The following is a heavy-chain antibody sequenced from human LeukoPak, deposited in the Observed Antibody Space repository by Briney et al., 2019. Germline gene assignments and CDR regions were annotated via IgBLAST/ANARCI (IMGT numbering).Heavy chain of an antibody. Sequence: GGSLRLSCVASGFTFRNYAMSWVRQAPGKGLEWVSAITGSGGITYYADSVKGRFTISRDNSKNTLYLQMNSLRAEDTAVYYCAKWGDYDVLTGYYDPDYWGQGTLVTVSS. CDR2: ITGSGGIT. CDR3: AKWGDYDVLTGYYDPDY. J-gene: IGHJ4*02. V-gene: IGHV3-23*01. D-gene: IGHD3-9*01. CDR1: GFTFRNYA.